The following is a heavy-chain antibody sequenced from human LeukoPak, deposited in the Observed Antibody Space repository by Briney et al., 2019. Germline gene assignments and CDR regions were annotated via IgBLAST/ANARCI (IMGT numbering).Heavy chain of an antibody. V-gene: IGHV3-23*01. CDR3: AKDGGRYGDYIPGYYFDY. CDR1: GFTVSNNY. J-gene: IGHJ4*02. D-gene: IGHD4-17*01. Sequence: GGSLRLSCAASGFTVSNNYMSWVRQAPGKGLEWVSAISGSGGSTYYADSVKGRFTISRDNSKNTLYLQMNSLRAEDTAVYYCAKDGGRYGDYIPGYYFDYWGQGTLVTVSS. CDR2: ISGSGGST.